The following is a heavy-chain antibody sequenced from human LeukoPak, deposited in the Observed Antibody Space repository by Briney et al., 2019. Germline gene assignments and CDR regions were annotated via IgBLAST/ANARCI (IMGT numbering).Heavy chain of an antibody. J-gene: IGHJ6*02. CDR3: ARDRLIAVAVVGYYYYGMDV. CDR2: IYYSGST. D-gene: IGHD6-19*01. V-gene: IGHV4-59*01. CDR1: GGSISNYH. Sequence: SETLSLTCTVTGGSISNYHWSWIRQPPGKGLEWIGYIYYSGSTNYNPSLKSRLTMSVDTPKNQFSLKLSSVTAADTAVYYCARDRLIAVAVVGYYYYGMDVWGQGTTVTVSS.